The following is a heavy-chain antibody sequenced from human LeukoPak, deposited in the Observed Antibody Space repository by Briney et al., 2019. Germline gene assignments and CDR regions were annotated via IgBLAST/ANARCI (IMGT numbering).Heavy chain of an antibody. CDR3: ARDPCHGALDY. D-gene: IGHD2-2*01. CDR1: GFTFSSSW. Sequence: GGSLRLSCVASGFTFSSSWMSWVRRAPGKGLEWVANIKQDGTEEYYVDSVRGRFSISKDNAKNSLYQQMNSLRAEDTAVYYCARDPCHGALDYWGQGALVTVSS. CDR2: IKQDGTEE. J-gene: IGHJ4*02. V-gene: IGHV3-7*03.